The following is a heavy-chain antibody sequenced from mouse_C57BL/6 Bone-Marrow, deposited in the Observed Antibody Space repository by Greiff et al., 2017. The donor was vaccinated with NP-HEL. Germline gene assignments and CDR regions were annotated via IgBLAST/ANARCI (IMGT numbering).Heavy chain of an antibody. CDR3: TRDNGNYFYWDFEV. J-gene: IGHJ1*03. D-gene: IGHD2-1*01. CDR1: GFTFSSYA. V-gene: IGHV5-9-1*02. CDR2: ISSGGDYI. Sequence: EVQRVESGEGLVKPGGSLKLSCAASGFTFSSYAMSWVRQTPEKRLEWVAYISSGGDYIYYADTVQGRFTISRDHARKTLYLPMRTLKSEDTAMYYCTRDNGNYFYWDFEVGGTGTTVTVSS.